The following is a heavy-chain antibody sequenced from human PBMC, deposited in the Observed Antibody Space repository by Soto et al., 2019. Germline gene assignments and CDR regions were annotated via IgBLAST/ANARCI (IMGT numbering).Heavy chain of an antibody. CDR2: IYYSGST. V-gene: IGHV4-39*01. CDR1: GGSISSSSYY. D-gene: IGHD3-10*01. Sequence: QLQLQESGPGLVKPSETLSLTCTVSGGSISSSSYYWGWIRQPPGKGLEWIGSIYYSGSTYYNQSLKSRVTISVDTSKNQFSLKLSSVTAADTAVYYCARPSSYYYGSGSYYNANWFDPWGQGTLVTVSS. CDR3: ARPSSYYYGSGSYYNANWFDP. J-gene: IGHJ5*02.